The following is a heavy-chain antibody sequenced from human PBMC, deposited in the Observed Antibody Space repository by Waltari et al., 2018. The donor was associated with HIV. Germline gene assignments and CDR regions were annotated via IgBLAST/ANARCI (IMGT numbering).Heavy chain of an antibody. D-gene: IGHD3-22*01. Sequence: QVQLQESGPRLVKASETLSLTCTVSASSISSNYYWGWIRQPPRKGLQWIGSIYRTGTTYYNPSLKSRVTISADLSKNQFSLKLTSVSAADTAVYYCARDQDYYDSSGYTCYAFDIWGQGTSVTVSS. J-gene: IGHJ3*02. CDR3: ARDQDYYDSSGYTCYAFDI. V-gene: IGHV4-38-2*02. CDR1: ASSISSNYY. CDR2: IYRTGTT.